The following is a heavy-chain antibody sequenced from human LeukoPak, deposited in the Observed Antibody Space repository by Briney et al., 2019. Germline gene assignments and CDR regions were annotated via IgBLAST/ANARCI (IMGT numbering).Heavy chain of an antibody. D-gene: IGHD1-26*01. CDR1: GYIFTDYR. J-gene: IGHJ5*02. V-gene: IGHV1-2*06. CDR3: ATEDSRSGRYYDP. Sequence: GASVKVSCKASGYIFTDYRLHWVRQAPGQGREWMGRINPKSGDTNYAQKFQGRVTMTSDTSITTAYMELRRLKSDDTAFYFCATEDSRSGRYYDPWGQGTLVTVSS. CDR2: INPKSGDT.